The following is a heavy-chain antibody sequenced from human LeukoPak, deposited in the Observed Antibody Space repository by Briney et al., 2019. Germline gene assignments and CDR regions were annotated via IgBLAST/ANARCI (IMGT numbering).Heavy chain of an antibody. CDR2: INPKSGGT. D-gene: IGHD4-23*01. CDR3: AREGGNSAFDI. CDR1: GYTFSDYF. Sequence: ASVKVSCKASGYTFSDYFLHWVRQAPGQGLEWMGWINPKSGGTKYEQNFQGWVTMTRDTSISTAYMELSRLRSDDTAVYYCAREGGNSAFDIWGQGTMVTVSS. V-gene: IGHV1-2*04. J-gene: IGHJ3*02.